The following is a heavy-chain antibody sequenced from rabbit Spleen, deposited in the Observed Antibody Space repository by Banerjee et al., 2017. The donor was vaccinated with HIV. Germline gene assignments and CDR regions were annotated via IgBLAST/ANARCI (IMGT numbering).Heavy chain of an antibody. J-gene: IGHJ6*01. V-gene: IGHV1S45*01. CDR1: GFSFGDRDV. CDR2: IAGSGSGFT. D-gene: IGHD8-1*01. Sequence: QEQLVESGGGLVQPTGSLTLTCTASGFSFGDRDVMCWVRQAPGKGLEWISCIAGSGSGFTYSATWATGRFTCSKTSSTTVTLQMTSLTVADTATYFCARDTGSSFSSYGMDLWGPGTLVTVS. CDR3: ARDTGSSFSSYGMDL.